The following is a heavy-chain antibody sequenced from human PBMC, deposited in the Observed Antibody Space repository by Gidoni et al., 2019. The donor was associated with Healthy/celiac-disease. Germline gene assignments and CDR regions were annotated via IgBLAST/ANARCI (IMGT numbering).Heavy chain of an antibody. J-gene: IGHJ5*02. V-gene: IGHV3-23*01. Sequence: EVQLLESGGGLVQPGGSLRLSCAASGFHFSSYAMSWVRQAPGKGLEWVSAIGGSGGSTYYADSVKGRFTISRDNSKNTLYLQMNSLRAEDTAVYYCAKDYGDYMFYWFDPWGQGTLVTVSS. D-gene: IGHD4-17*01. CDR2: IGGSGGST. CDR3: AKDYGDYMFYWFDP. CDR1: GFHFSSYA.